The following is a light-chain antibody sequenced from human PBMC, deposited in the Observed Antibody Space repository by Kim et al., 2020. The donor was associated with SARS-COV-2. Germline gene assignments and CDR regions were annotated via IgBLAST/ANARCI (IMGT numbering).Light chain of an antibody. V-gene: IGKV3-20*01. CDR2: GAS. CDR1: QSVTSNY. Sequence: SPGESATLSCRASQSVTSNYLAWYQQKPGQAPRLLIYGASSRATGIPDRFSGSGSGTDFTLIIWRLEPEDFAVYYCHQYASAPRTFGQGTKVDIK. CDR3: HQYASAPRT. J-gene: IGKJ1*01.